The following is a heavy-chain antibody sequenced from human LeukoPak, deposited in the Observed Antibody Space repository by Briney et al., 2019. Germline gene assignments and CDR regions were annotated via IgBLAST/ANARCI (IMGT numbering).Heavy chain of an antibody. CDR1: GGSISSSSYY. Sequence: SETLSLTCTVSGGSISSSSYYWGWIRQPPGKGLEWIGSIYYSGSTYYNPSLKSRVTISVDTSKNQFSLKLSSVTAADTAVYYCASSATDYYGSGSRDWFDPWGQGTLVTVSS. CDR2: IYYSGST. V-gene: IGHV4-39*01. CDR3: ASSATDYYGSGSRDWFDP. J-gene: IGHJ5*02. D-gene: IGHD3-10*01.